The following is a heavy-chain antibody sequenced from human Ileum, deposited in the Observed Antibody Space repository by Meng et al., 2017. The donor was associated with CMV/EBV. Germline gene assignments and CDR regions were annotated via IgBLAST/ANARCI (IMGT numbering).Heavy chain of an antibody. Sequence: QSDLRQSGPGLVKPSATLSLTCTGSSAAISPYYWNWIRQPAGTGLEWIGRIYTGGHTDYNPSLKSRVTMSVDTSKNQFFLNLSSVTAADTAVYYCARGQTVRGFEYWGLGILVTVSS. CDR3: ARGQTVRGFEY. J-gene: IGHJ4*02. D-gene: IGHD3-10*01. CDR1: SAAISPYY. CDR2: IYTGGHT. V-gene: IGHV4-4*07.